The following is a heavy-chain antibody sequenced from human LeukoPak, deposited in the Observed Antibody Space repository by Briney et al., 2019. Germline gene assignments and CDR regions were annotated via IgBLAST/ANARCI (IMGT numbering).Heavy chain of an antibody. J-gene: IGHJ6*02. CDR3: ARDRGKGPHYYYGMDV. Sequence: SVKVSCKASGGTFSSYAISWVRQVPGQGLEWMGRIIPILGIANYAQKFQGRVTITADKSTSTAHMELSSLRSEDTAAYYCARDRGKGPHYYYGMDVWGQGTTVTVSS. D-gene: IGHD5-24*01. CDR1: GGTFSSYA. V-gene: IGHV1-69*04. CDR2: IIPILGIA.